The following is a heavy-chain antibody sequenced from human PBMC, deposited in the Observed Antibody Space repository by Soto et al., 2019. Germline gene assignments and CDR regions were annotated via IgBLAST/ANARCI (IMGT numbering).Heavy chain of an antibody. D-gene: IGHD1-26*01. CDR3: ALALGPTKGLDY. J-gene: IGHJ4*02. CDR2: IFNSGTT. V-gene: IGHV4-31*02. Sequence: WTWIRQPPGKGLEWMGYIFNSGTTFYNPSLTSRLSISMDTSGNHFSLELRSVTAADTAVYYCALALGPTKGLDYWCQGTLVTVSS.